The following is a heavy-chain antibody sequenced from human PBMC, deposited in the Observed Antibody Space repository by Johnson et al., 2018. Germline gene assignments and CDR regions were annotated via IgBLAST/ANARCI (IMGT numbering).Heavy chain of an antibody. V-gene: IGHV3-7*03. Sequence: VQLQESGGGLVQPGGSLRLSCAASGFTFSNYWMSWVRQAPGKGLEWVAKIDQDGSAKYSVDSVKGRFTISRDNSKNTLYLQMNSRRAEDTAVYYCAKVGLTTVTTDAYYYYGMDVWGQGTTVTVSS. CDR2: IDQDGSAK. CDR1: GFTFSNYW. J-gene: IGHJ6*02. CDR3: AKVGLTTVTTDAYYYYGMDV. D-gene: IGHD4-17*01.